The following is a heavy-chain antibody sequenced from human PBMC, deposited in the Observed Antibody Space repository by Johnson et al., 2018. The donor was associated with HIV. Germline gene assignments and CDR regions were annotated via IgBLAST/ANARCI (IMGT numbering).Heavy chain of an antibody. CDR2: ISYDGSNK. CDR1: GFTFNNYP. Sequence: QVQLVESGGGVVQPGRSLRLSCAVSGFTFNNYPMHWVRQAPGKGLEWVAVISYDGSNKYYGDSVKGRFTIYRDNSKNTLYLQMNSLRAEDTAVYYCARDGYSSGWYGNDAFDIWGQGTMVTVSS. CDR3: ARDGYSSGWYGNDAFDI. D-gene: IGHD6-19*01. V-gene: IGHV3-30*04. J-gene: IGHJ3*02.